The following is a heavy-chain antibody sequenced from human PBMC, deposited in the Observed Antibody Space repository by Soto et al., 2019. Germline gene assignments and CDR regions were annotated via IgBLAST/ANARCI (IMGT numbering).Heavy chain of an antibody. CDR2: IYYSGST. J-gene: IGHJ3*02. CDR3: AREGWYYDILTAHDAFDI. Sequence: QVQLQESGPGLVKPSQTLSLTCTVSGGSISSGGYYWSWIRQHPGKGLEWIGYIYYSGSTYYNPSLKSRVTISVDTSKNQCSLKLSSVTAADTAVYYCAREGWYYDILTAHDAFDIWGQGTMVTVSS. CDR1: GGSISSGGYY. V-gene: IGHV4-31*03. D-gene: IGHD3-9*01.